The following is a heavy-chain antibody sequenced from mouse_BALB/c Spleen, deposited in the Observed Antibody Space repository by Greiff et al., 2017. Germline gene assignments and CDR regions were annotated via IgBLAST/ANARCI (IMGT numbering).Heavy chain of an antibody. Sequence: VQLKQSGAELVKPGASVKLSCTASGFNIKDTYMHWVKQRPEQGLEWIGRIDPANGNTKYDPKFQGKATITADTSSNTAYLQLSSLTSEDTAVYYCAREGVTTVGKDYWGQGTTLTVSS. CDR2: IDPANGNT. CDR3: AREGVTTVGKDY. J-gene: IGHJ2*01. V-gene: IGHV14-3*02. D-gene: IGHD1-1*01. CDR1: GFNIKDTY.